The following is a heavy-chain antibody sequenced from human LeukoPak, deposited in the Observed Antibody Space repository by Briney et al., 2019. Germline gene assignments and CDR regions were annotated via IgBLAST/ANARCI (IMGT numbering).Heavy chain of an antibody. D-gene: IGHD2-2*01. CDR1: GFTFSNYG. Sequence: GGSLRLSCAASGFTFSNYGLHWVRQAPGKGLEWVSFIRYDGSNKYYIDSVKGRFTISRDNSKNTLYLQMNSLRVEDTAVYYCASPGGPAAWGQGTLVTVSS. CDR2: IRYDGSNK. V-gene: IGHV3-30*02. CDR3: ASPGGPAA. J-gene: IGHJ4*02.